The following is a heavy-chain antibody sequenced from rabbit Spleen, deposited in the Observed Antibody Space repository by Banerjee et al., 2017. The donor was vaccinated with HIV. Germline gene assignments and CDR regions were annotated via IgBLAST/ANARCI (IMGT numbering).Heavy chain of an antibody. CDR3: ARDLDAVIGWNFGW. J-gene: IGHJ4*01. Sequence: QSLEESGGDLVKPGASLTLTCTASGFSFSSDYYMCWVRQAPGKGLEWIACIDAGSSGSTYYATWAKGRFTISKTSSTTVTLEMTSLTAADTATYFCARDLDAVIGWNFGWWGPGTLVTVS. D-gene: IGHD1-1*01. CDR2: IDAGSSGST. V-gene: IGHV1S40*01. CDR1: GFSFSSDYY.